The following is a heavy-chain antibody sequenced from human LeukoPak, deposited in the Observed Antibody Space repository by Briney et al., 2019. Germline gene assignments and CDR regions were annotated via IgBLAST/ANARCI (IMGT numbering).Heavy chain of an antibody. CDR3: ARRGSSGTIFDP. J-gene: IGHJ5*02. CDR2: IHYSGST. D-gene: IGHD3-22*01. CDR1: GGSISSYY. Sequence: PSETLSLTCTVSGGSISSYYWSWIRQPPGKGLEWIGSIHYSGSTTYNPSLKSPVTISVDTSKNQFSLKLSSVTAADTAVYYCARRGSSGTIFDPWGQGTLVTVSS. V-gene: IGHV4-59*08.